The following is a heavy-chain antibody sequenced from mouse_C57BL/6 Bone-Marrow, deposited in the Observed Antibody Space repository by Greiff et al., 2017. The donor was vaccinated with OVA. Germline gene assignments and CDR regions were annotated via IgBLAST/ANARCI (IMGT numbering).Heavy chain of an antibody. D-gene: IGHD1-1*01. J-gene: IGHJ1*03. CDR1: GYTFTSYW. CDR2: IHPNSGIT. Sequence: QVQLQQPGAELVKPGASVKLSCKASGYTFTSYWMHWVKQRPGQGLEWIGMIHPNSGITNYNEKFKSKATLTVDKSSSTAYMQLSSLTSEDSAVYYCASSTVVARGWYFDVWGTGTTVTVSS. CDR3: ASSTVVARGWYFDV. V-gene: IGHV1-64*01.